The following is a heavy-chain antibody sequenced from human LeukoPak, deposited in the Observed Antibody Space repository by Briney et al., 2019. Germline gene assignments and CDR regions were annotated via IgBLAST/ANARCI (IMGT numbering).Heavy chain of an antibody. CDR3: ARDLIEYSTYFDY. V-gene: IGHV4-39*07. Sequence: SETLSLTCTVSGGSISSSSYYWGRIRQPPGKGLEWIGSIYYSGSTYYNPSLKSRVTISVDTSKNQFSLKLSSVTAAVTAVYYCARDLIEYSTYFDYWGQGTLVTVSS. J-gene: IGHJ4*02. D-gene: IGHD4-11*01. CDR1: GGSISSSSYY. CDR2: IYYSGST.